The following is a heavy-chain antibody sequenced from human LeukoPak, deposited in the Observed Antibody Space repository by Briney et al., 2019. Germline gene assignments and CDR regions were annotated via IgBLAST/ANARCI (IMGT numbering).Heavy chain of an antibody. D-gene: IGHD3-10*01. V-gene: IGHV3-23*01. CDR3: ARGKGHDTSSTDY. J-gene: IGHJ4*02. CDR2: VSGSGGST. CDR1: RFTFSSNA. Sequence: PGGSLRLSCAASRFTFSSNAMSWVRQAPGKGLEWVSTVSGSGGSTYYADSVKGRFTISRDNSKNTLYLQMNSLRAEDTAVYYCARGKGHDTSSTDYWGQGTLVTVSS.